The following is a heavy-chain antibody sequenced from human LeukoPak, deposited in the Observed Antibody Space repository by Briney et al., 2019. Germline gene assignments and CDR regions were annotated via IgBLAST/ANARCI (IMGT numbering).Heavy chain of an antibody. J-gene: IGHJ4*02. CDR1: GFTFSDYY. D-gene: IGHD1-26*01. V-gene: IGHV3-11*01. CDR3: AKDKTGIVGAKRPVDY. Sequence: GGSLRLSCAASGFTFSDYYMSWIRQAPGKGLEWVSYISSSGSTIYYADSVKGRFTISRDNAKNSLYLQMNSLRAEDTAVYYCAKDKTGIVGAKRPVDYWGQGTLVTVSS. CDR2: ISSSGSTI.